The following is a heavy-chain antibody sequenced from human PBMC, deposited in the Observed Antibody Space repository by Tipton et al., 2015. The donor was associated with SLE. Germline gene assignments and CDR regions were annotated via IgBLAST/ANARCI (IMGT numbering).Heavy chain of an antibody. J-gene: IGHJ6*03. CDR2: IYYRGHT. CDR3: ARTPRGYSVGYYYCMDV. D-gene: IGHD5/OR15-5a*01. CDR1: GGSISSHY. V-gene: IGHV4-59*11. Sequence: LRLSCTVSGGSISSHYWSWFRQPPGKGLEWIGYIYYRGHTKYNPSLKSRVTISLDTSRTQFSLKLSSVTAADTAVYYCARTPRGYSVGYYYCMDVWGEGTTVTVSS.